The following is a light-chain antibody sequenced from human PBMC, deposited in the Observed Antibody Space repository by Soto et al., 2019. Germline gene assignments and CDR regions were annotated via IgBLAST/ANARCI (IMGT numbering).Light chain of an antibody. V-gene: IGLV2-14*01. CDR3: SSYTSSTTLV. CDR1: SSDVGGYNY. CDR2: DVS. Sequence: QSALTQPASVSGSPGQSITISCTGTSSDVGGYNYVSWYQQQPGKAPKLMIYDVSNRPSGFSNRFSGSKSGNTASLTISGLQAEDEAVYYCSSYTSSTTLVFGGGTKLTVL. J-gene: IGLJ2*01.